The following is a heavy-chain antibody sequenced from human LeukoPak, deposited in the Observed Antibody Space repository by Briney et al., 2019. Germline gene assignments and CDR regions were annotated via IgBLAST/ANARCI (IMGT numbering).Heavy chain of an antibody. J-gene: IGHJ3*02. CDR2: IYTSGST. CDR3: ARAKYYYDSSGYYYIAFDI. CDR1: GGSISSYY. D-gene: IGHD3-22*01. V-gene: IGHV4-4*07. Sequence: SETLPLTCTVSGGSISSYYWSWIRQPAGKGLEWIGRIYTSGSTNYNPSLKSRVTMSVDTSKNHFSLKLSSVTAADTAVYYCARAKYYYDSSGYYYIAFDIWGQGTMVTVSS.